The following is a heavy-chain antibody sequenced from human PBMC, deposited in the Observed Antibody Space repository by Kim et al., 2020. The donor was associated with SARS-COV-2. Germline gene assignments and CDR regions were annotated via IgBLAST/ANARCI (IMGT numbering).Heavy chain of an antibody. D-gene: IGHD3-22*01. CDR2: IYPDDSDT. Sequence: GESLKISCKGSGYDFSGYWIGWVRQMPGKGLEWMGIIYPDDSDTRYGPSFEGQVTISADKSISTAFLQWNSLKASDTAMYYCALSMTPGGTPWGWFDPWGQRALVTVSS. CDR1: GYDFSGYW. CDR3: ALSMTPGGTPWGWFDP. V-gene: IGHV5-51*01. J-gene: IGHJ5*01.